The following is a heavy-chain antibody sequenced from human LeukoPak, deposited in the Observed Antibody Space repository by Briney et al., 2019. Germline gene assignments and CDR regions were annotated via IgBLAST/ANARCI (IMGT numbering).Heavy chain of an antibody. CDR2: IYHSGVT. V-gene: IGHV4-59*01. D-gene: IGHD6-6*01. Sequence: SETLSHTRTVSVDSISSYFWSWLRQPPGKGLEWMGYIYHSGVTHYNPSLKSRVTISVDTTKNQFSLKLSSVTAADTAVYYCARDQSSYTSSSYFDPWGQGALVTVSS. J-gene: IGHJ5*02. CDR1: VDSISSYF. CDR3: ARDQSSYTSSSYFDP.